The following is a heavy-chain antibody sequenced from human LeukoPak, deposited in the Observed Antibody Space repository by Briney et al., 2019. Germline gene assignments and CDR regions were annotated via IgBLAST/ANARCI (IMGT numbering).Heavy chain of an antibody. D-gene: IGHD3-16*01. CDR1: GGTFSSYA. V-gene: IGHV1-69*05. Sequence: GSSVKVSCKASGGTFSSYAIGWVRQAPGQGLEWMGRIIPIFGTANYAQKFQGRVTITTDESTSTAYMELSSLRSEDTAVYYCARDLHPEYEGLGADYWGQGTLVTVSS. CDR2: IIPIFGTA. J-gene: IGHJ4*02. CDR3: ARDLHPEYEGLGADY.